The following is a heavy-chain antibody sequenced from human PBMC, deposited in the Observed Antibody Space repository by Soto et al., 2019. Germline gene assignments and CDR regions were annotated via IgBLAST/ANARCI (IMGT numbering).Heavy chain of an antibody. Sequence: QVQLVQSGAEVKKPGSSVKVSCKASGGTFSSYTISWVRQAPGQGLEWMGRIIPILGIANYAQKVQGSVTIPPAKSTSPAYMEPSSLRSEDTAVYYCATDLPYGSGSYYVDYLGQGTLVTVSS. V-gene: IGHV1-69*08. CDR3: ATDLPYGSGSYYVDY. J-gene: IGHJ4*02. D-gene: IGHD3-10*01. CDR2: IIPILGIA. CDR1: GGTFSSYT.